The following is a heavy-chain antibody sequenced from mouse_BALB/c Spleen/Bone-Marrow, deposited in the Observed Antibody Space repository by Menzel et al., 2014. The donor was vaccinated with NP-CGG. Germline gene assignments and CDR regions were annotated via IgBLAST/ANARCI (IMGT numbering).Heavy chain of an antibody. CDR1: GYSFTGYT. D-gene: IGHD1-1*01. V-gene: IGHV1-18*01. Sequence: EVQLQQSGPELEMPGASMKISCKASGYSFTGYTMNWVKQSHGKNLEWIGLINPNSGGTSYNQKFKGKATLNVDKSSSTAYMELLSLTSEDSAVYYCARTAYFYGRGYFDYWGQGTTLTVSS. J-gene: IGHJ2*01. CDR2: INPNSGGT. CDR3: ARTAYFYGRGYFDY.